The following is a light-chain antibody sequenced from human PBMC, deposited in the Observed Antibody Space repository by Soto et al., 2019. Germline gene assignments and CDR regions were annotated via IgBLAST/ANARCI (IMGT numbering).Light chain of an antibody. V-gene: IGKV3-11*01. J-gene: IGKJ1*01. Sequence: EIVLTQSQATLSLSPGERATLSCRASQSVSSSLAWYQQKPGQAPMLLIYDASNRATGIPARFSGSGSGTDFTLTISSLEPVDFAVYYYQQRSNWPPTWTFGQGTKVEIK. CDR3: QQRSNWPPTWT. CDR1: QSVSSS. CDR2: DAS.